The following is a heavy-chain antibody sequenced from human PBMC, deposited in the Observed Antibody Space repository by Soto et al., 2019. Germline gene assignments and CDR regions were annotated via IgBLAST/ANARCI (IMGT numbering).Heavy chain of an antibody. CDR3: AREAASDPSFYYHYMDV. Sequence: QEQLVQSVAEVKKPGAPVKVSCKASGYTFTNYNINWVQQATGQGLEWMGWMNPNTGNTGYAEKFQGRVTMTRNSSINTAYMELSGLRSDDTAVYYCAREAASDPSFYYHYMDVWGKGTTVTVSS. D-gene: IGHD6-25*01. CDR2: MNPNTGNT. J-gene: IGHJ6*03. CDR1: GYTFTNYN. V-gene: IGHV1-8*01.